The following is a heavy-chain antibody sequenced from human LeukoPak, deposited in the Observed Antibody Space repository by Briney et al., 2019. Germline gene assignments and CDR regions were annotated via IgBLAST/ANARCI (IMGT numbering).Heavy chain of an antibody. CDR3: AVLRGGYRPIGY. CDR2: INHSGST. V-gene: IGHV4-34*01. CDR1: GGSFSGYY. Sequence: SETLSLTCAVYGGSFSGYYWSWIRQPPGKGLEWIGEINHSGSTNYNPSLKSRVTISVDTSKNQFSLKLSSVTAADTAVYYCAVLRGGYRPIGYWGQGTLVTVSS. J-gene: IGHJ4*02. D-gene: IGHD5-12*01.